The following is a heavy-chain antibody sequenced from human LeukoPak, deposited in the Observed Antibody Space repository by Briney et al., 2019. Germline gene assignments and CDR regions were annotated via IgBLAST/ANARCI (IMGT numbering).Heavy chain of an antibody. J-gene: IGHJ4*02. CDR3: ARIPKGSGWTIDY. V-gene: IGHV3-7*05. CDR1: GFTFSSYW. CDR2: IKQDGSEK. Sequence: WGSLSLSCAASGFTFSSYWMSWVRQAPGKGLEWVANIKQDGSEKYYVDSVKGRFTISRDNAKNSLYLQMNSLRAEDTAVYYCARIPKGSGWTIDYWGRGTRVTVSS. D-gene: IGHD6-19*01.